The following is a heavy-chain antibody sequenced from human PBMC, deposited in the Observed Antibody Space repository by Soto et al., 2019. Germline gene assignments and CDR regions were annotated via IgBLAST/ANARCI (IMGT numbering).Heavy chain of an antibody. CDR1: GFTFSSYW. J-gene: IGHJ4*02. CDR3: ARSRAYSSGRAPY. Sequence: EVQLVESGGGLVQPGGSLRLSCAASGFTFSSYWMSWVRQAPGKGLEWVANIKQDGSEKYYVDSVKGRFTTSRDNAKNSRYLQMNSLRAEDTAVYYCARSRAYSSGRAPYWGQGTLVTVSS. D-gene: IGHD6-19*01. CDR2: IKQDGSEK. V-gene: IGHV3-7*03.